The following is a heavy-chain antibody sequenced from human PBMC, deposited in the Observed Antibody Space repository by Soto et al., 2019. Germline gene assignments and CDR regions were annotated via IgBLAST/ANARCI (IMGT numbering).Heavy chain of an antibody. D-gene: IGHD6-13*01. CDR2: ISSSSSTI. J-gene: IGHJ5*02. CDR3: ASYPERTAEIGCYDP. Sequence: PAGSLRLSCAASGFTFSSYSINWVRQAPGKGLEWVSYISSSSSTIYYADSVKGRFTISRDNAKNSLYLQMNSLRAEDTAVYYCASYPERTAEIGCYDPWGQGTL. V-gene: IGHV3-48*01. CDR1: GFTFSSYS.